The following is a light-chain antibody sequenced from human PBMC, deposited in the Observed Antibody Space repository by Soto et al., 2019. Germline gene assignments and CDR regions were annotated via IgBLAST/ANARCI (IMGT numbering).Light chain of an antibody. Sequence: DIQMTQSPSTLSASVGDRVTITCRASQSISSSLAWYQQKPGKAPKLLIYRASSLERGFPSRVSGSGSVTQFTLTIRSLRADDFAAYYCQQYNSSPRTFGQGAKVDI. CDR1: QSISSS. CDR3: QQYNSSPRT. CDR2: RAS. V-gene: IGKV1-5*03. J-gene: IGKJ1*01.